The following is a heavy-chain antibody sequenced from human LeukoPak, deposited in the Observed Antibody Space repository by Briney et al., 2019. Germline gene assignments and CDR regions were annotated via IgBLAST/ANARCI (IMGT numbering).Heavy chain of an antibody. CDR2: ISAYNGNT. Sequence: GASVKVSCKASGYTFTSYGISWVRQAPGQGLEWMGWISAYNGNTNYAQKLQGRVTMTTDTSTSTAYMELRSLRSDDTVVYYCARKGRVVGASFYYYYYMDVWGKGTTVTVSS. CDR1: GYTFTSYG. CDR3: ARKGRVVGASFYYYYYMDV. J-gene: IGHJ6*03. D-gene: IGHD1-26*01. V-gene: IGHV1-18*01.